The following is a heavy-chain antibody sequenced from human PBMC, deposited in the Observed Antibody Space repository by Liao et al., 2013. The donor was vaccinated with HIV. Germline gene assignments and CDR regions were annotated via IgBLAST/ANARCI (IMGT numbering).Heavy chain of an antibody. D-gene: IGHD4-17*01. V-gene: IGHV4-61*02. CDR3: AAGDYGAYKAFDF. Sequence: QVHLQESGPGLVKPSQTLSLTCTVSDGSINSGRYYWSWIRQAAGKGLEWIGRVYATGTANYNPSLKSRVTISIDTSKSQFSLKVSSVTTADTAVYYCAAGDYGAYKAFDFWGQGTVVTVSS. J-gene: IGHJ3*01. CDR1: DGSINSGRYY. CDR2: VYATGTA.